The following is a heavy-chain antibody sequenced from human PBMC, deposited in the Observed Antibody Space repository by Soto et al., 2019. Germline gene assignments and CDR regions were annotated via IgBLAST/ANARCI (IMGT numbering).Heavy chain of an antibody. D-gene: IGHD3-3*02. Sequence: ASVKVSCKASGYSFTSYAIHWVRQAPGQRLEWMGWINADNGNTKYSQKFQGRVTMTRDTSASTVYMELSSLRSEDTAVYYCASSLFGVVINPYYRDVWGKGTTVTVSS. J-gene: IGHJ6*03. V-gene: IGHV1-3*01. CDR2: INADNGNT. CDR1: GYSFTSYA. CDR3: ASSLFGVVINPYYRDV.